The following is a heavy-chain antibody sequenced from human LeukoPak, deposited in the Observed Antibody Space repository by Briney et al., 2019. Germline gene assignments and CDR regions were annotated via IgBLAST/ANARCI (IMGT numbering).Heavy chain of an antibody. CDR1: GGSFSGYY. V-gene: IGHV4-34*01. D-gene: IGHD4-23*01. CDR2: INHSGST. CDR3: AGYDGGAVVTDAFDI. J-gene: IGHJ3*02. Sequence: SETLSLTCAVYGGSFSGYYWSWIRQPPGKGLEWIGEINHSGSTNYNPSLKSRVTISVDTSKNQFSLKLSSVTAADTAVYYCAGYDGGAVVTDAFDIWGQGTMVTVSS.